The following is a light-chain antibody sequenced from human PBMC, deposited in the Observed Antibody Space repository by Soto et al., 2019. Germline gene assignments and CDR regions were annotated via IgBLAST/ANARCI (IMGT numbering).Light chain of an antibody. Sequence: DIQMTQSPSTLSASVGDRVTITCRASQRISTYLNWYQQKLGKAPTLLIYAAATLQSGVPSRFSGGGSGTDFTLTISSLQTEDFATYFCQQCYSSPRTFGQGTKVEMK. J-gene: IGKJ1*01. CDR3: QQCYSSPRT. CDR2: AAA. CDR1: QRISTY. V-gene: IGKV1-39*01.